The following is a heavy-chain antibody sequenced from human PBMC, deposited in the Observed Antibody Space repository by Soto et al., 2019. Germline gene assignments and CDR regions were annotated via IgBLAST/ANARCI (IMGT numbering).Heavy chain of an antibody. CDR2: IKQDGSEK. CDR1: GFTFSSYW. CDR3: AYDSSGYYYDNWFDP. V-gene: IGHV3-7*01. Sequence: GGSLRLSCAASGFTFSSYWMSWVRQAPGKGLEWVANIKQDGSEKYYVDSVKGRFTISRDNAKNSLYLQMNSLRAEDTAVYYCAYDSSGYYYDNWFDPWGQGTLVTVSS. J-gene: IGHJ5*02. D-gene: IGHD3-22*01.